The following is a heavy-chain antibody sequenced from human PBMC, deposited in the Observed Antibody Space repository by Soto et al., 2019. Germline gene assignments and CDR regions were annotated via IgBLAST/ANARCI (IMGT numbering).Heavy chain of an antibody. J-gene: IGHJ4*02. CDR2: ISSSSSYI. CDR3: ASDIAARHQN. D-gene: IGHD6-6*01. CDR1: GFTFSSYS. Sequence: PGGSLRPSCAASGFTFSSYSMNWVRQAPGKGLEWVSSISSSSSYIYYADSVKGRFTISRDNAKNSLYLQMNSLRAEDTAVYYCASDIAARHQNWGQGTLVTVSS. V-gene: IGHV3-21*01.